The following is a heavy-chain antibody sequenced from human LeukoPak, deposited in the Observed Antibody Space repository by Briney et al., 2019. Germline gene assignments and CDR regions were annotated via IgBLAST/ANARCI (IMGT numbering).Heavy chain of an antibody. V-gene: IGHV4-59*01. Sequence: SETLSLTCSVSGDSIRSFYWSWIRQFPGKGLEWIGYMYYSGNINYNPSLRNRVTLSIDTSKSQFSLNVSSVTAADTAVYYCARHPSDRLVGVTVFDCWGQGTLVTVS. D-gene: IGHD1-26*01. J-gene: IGHJ4*02. CDR3: ARHPSDRLVGVTVFDC. CDR1: GDSIRSFY. CDR2: MYYSGNI.